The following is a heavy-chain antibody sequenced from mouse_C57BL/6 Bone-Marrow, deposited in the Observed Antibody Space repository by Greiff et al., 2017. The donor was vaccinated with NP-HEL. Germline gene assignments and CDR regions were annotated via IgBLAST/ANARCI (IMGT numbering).Heavy chain of an antibody. J-gene: IGHJ3*01. CDR2: IDPSDSYT. V-gene: IGHV1-59*01. Sequence: VQLQQPGAELVRPGTSVKLSCKASGYTFTSYWMHWVKQRPGQGLEWIGVIDPSDSYTNYNQKFKGKATLTVDTSSSTAYMQLSSLTSEDSAVYYCAEGADGNPPGFAYWGQGTLVTVSA. CDR1: GYTFTSYW. CDR3: AEGADGNPPGFAY. D-gene: IGHD2-1*01.